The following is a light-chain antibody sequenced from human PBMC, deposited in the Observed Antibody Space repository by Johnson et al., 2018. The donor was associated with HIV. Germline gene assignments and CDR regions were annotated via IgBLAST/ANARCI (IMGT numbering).Light chain of an antibody. CDR2: ENN. Sequence: QSVLTQPPSVSAAPGQKVTISCSGSSSNIGNNYVSWYQQLPGTAPKLLIYENNKRPSGIPDRFSGSKSGTSATLGITGLQTGDEADYYCGTWDSSLSAAVFVTGTTITVL. J-gene: IGLJ1*01. CDR1: SSNIGNNY. V-gene: IGLV1-51*02. CDR3: GTWDSSLSAAV.